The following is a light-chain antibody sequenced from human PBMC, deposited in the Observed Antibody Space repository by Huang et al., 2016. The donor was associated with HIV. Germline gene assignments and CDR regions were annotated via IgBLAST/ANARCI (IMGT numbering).Light chain of an antibody. CDR3: QQYFNTPPT. CDR2: WAS. J-gene: IGKJ1*01. CDR1: QRILYSSNNTKY. Sequence: DIVMTQSPDSLAVSLGEGATLKCKSSQRILYSSNNTKYLAWYKKKPGQPPKLVIYWASTRESGVPGRFSGSGSETDFTLTISSLQAEDVAIYYCQQYFNTPPTFGQGTKVEIK. V-gene: IGKV4-1*01.